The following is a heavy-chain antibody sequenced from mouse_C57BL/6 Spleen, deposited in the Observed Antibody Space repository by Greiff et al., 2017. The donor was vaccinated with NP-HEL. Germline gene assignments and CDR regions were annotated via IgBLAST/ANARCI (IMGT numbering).Heavy chain of an antibody. CDR2: ISSGSSTI. Sequence: EVQVVESGGGLVKPGGSLKLSCAASGFTFSDYGMHWVRQAPEKGLEWVAYISSGSSTIYYADTVKGRFTISRDNAKNTLFLQMTSLRSEDTAMYYCARSTTVVDFDYWGQGTTLTVSS. CDR1: GFTFSDYG. CDR3: ARSTTVVDFDY. V-gene: IGHV5-17*01. D-gene: IGHD1-1*01. J-gene: IGHJ2*01.